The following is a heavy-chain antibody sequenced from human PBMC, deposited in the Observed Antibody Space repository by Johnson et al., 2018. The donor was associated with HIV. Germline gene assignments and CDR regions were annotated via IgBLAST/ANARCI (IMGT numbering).Heavy chain of an antibody. V-gene: IGHV3-23*04. Sequence: VQLVESGGGFIQPGGSLRLSCTASKFTFNNFAMSWVRQAPGQGLQWVSVISGRGGRAYYADSVKGRFIFSRDNSKNTLFLQMNSLRAEDTAVYHCAKGRYSSSWYLAGAFDIWGRGTMVTVSS. CDR2: ISGRGGRA. CDR1: KFTFNNFA. D-gene: IGHD6-13*01. CDR3: AKGRYSSSWYLAGAFDI. J-gene: IGHJ3*02.